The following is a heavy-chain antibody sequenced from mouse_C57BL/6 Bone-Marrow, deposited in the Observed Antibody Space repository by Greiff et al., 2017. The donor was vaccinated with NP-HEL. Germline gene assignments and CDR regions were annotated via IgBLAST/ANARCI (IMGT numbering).Heavy chain of an antibody. D-gene: IGHD1-1*01. V-gene: IGHV1-55*01. J-gene: IGHJ2*01. Sequence: QVQLQQPGAELVKPGASVKMSCKASGYTFTSYWITWVKQRPGQGLEWIGDIYPGSGSTNYNGKFKSKATLTVDTSSSTAYMQLSSLTSEDSAVYDWAREGGNTVGDYWGQGTTLTVSS. CDR2: IYPGSGST. CDR1: GYTFTSYW. CDR3: AREGGNTVGDY.